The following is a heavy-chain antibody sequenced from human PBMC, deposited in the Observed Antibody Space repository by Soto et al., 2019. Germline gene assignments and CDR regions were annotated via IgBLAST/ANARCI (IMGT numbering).Heavy chain of an antibody. CDR1: GFTFDDYA. J-gene: IGHJ6*03. CDR2: ISWNSGSI. V-gene: IGHV3-9*01. Sequence: ALRLSCAASGFTFDDYAMHWVRQAPGKGLEWVSGISWNSGSIGYADSVKGRFTISRDNAKNSLYLQMNSLRAEDTALYYCAKDSGCSGGSCYSDYYYMDVWGKGTTVTVSS. CDR3: AKDSGCSGGSCYSDYYYMDV. D-gene: IGHD2-15*01.